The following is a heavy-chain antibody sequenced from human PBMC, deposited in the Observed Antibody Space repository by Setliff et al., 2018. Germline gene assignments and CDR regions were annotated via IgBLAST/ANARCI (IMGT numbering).Heavy chain of an antibody. D-gene: IGHD6-13*01. Sequence: PSETLSLTCAVYGGSFSGYYWSWIRQPPGKGLEWIGEINHSGSTNYNPSLKSRFTISRDNAKNSLYLQMNSLRAEDTAVYYCARGSSSSWYCPYWGQGTLVTVSS. CDR3: ARGSSSSWYCPY. CDR2: INHSGST. CDR1: GGSFSGYY. J-gene: IGHJ1*01. V-gene: IGHV4-34*01.